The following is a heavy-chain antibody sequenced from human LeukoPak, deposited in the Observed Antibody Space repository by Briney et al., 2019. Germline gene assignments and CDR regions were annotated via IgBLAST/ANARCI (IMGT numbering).Heavy chain of an antibody. D-gene: IGHD2-2*01. CDR3: AREGVVPAAPPILGAFDI. CDR1: GGSISSGDYY. CDR2: IYYSGST. J-gene: IGHJ3*02. Sequence: SQTLSLTCTVSGGSISSGDYYWSWIRHPPGKGLEWIGYIYYSGSTYYNPSLKSRVTISVDTSKNQFSLKLSSVTAADTAVYYCAREGVVPAAPPILGAFDIWGQGTMVTVSS. V-gene: IGHV4-30-4*01.